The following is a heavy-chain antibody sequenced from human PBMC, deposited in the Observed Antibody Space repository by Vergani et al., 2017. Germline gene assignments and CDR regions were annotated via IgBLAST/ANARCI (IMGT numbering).Heavy chain of an antibody. CDR2: IRRRSEHYAT. CDR1: GFVFSESP. CDR3: SAPTQSCHDY. J-gene: IGHJ4*02. V-gene: IGHV3-73*01. Sequence: EVQLVESGGGWAQPGGSLRLSCAASGFVFSESPIHWVRQVPGKGLEWLGHIRRRSEHYATAYGPSLIGRATISRDDSTNTAYLQLSSLGTDDTAIYCCSAPTQSCHDYWGQGTLVAVSS. D-gene: IGHD3-10*01.